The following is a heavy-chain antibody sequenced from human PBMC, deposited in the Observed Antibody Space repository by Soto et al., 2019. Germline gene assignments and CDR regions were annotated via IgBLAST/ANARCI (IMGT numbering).Heavy chain of an antibody. CDR2: IYYSGST. V-gene: IGHV4-39*01. J-gene: IGHJ5*02. Sequence: SGTLSLTCSVSGGSINSSSYFLGVGRPPPGKGLGWIGSIYYSGSTYHNPSLRSRVTISVDTSKNQFSLKLSSVTAADTAVFYCARHYSSGSRNWFDPWGQGTLVTVS. CDR1: GGSINSSSYF. CDR3: ARHYSSGSRNWFDP. D-gene: IGHD6-19*01.